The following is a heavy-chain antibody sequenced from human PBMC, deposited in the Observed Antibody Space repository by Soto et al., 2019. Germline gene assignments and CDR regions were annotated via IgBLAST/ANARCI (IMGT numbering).Heavy chain of an antibody. V-gene: IGHV1-3*01. J-gene: IGHJ4*02. Sequence: GASVKVSCKASGYTFTSYAMHWVRQAPGQRLEWMGWINAGNGNTKYSQKFQGRVTITRDTSASTAYMELSSLRSEDTAVYYCARVEVCGGGSCQSPFDYWGQGTLVTVSS. CDR3: ARVEVCGGGSCQSPFDY. CDR2: INAGNGNT. D-gene: IGHD2-15*01. CDR1: GYTFTSYA.